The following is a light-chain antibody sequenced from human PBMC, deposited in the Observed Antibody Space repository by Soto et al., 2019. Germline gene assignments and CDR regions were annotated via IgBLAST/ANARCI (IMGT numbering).Light chain of an antibody. Sequence: QSALAQPASVSGSLGQSITISCTGTGRDVGLYDYVSWYQQQPGKAPKLIIYEVNKRPSGVFNRFSGSKSGNTASLTISGLQADDGADYYCGSYTSGSPPYVFGTGTKLTVL. CDR3: GSYTSGSPPYV. CDR1: GRDVGLYDY. J-gene: IGLJ1*01. V-gene: IGLV2-14*03. CDR2: EVN.